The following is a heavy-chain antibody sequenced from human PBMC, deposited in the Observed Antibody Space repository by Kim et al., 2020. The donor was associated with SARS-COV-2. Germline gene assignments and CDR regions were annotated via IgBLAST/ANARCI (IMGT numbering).Heavy chain of an antibody. D-gene: IGHD3-10*01. V-gene: IGHV1-3*01. Sequence: GNTKYSQKFEGGVTVTRDTSASTAYMELSRLRSEDTAVYYCARGPGAFDIWGQGTMVTVSS. CDR3: ARGPGAFDI. J-gene: IGHJ3*02. CDR2: GNT.